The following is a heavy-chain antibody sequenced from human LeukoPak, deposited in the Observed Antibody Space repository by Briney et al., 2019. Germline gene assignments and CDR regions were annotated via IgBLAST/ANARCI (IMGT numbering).Heavy chain of an antibody. D-gene: IGHD3-3*01. V-gene: IGHV4-34*01. CDR3: ARGWAGFLTDHYYYGMDV. Sequence: SETLSLTCAVYGGSFSGYYWSWIRQPPGKGLEWIGEINHSGSTNYNPSLKSRVTISVDTSKNQFSLKLSSVTAADTAVYYCARGWAGFLTDHYYYGMDVWGQGTTVTVSS. CDR1: GGSFSGYY. CDR2: INHSGST. J-gene: IGHJ6*02.